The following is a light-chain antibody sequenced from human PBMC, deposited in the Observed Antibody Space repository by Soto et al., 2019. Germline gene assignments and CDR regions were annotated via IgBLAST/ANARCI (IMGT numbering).Light chain of an antibody. CDR3: QAQDSRLSALYV. J-gene: IGLJ1*01. CDR1: SSNIGTGFH. Sequence: QPVLPQPPSVTGAPGQRVTISCTGSSSNIGTGFHVHWYQQLPGAAPKLLIYANTNRPSGVPARFSASKSGTSASLAITGLQAEDEADYYCQAQDSRLSALYVFGTGTKVTVL. CDR2: ANT. V-gene: IGLV1-40*01.